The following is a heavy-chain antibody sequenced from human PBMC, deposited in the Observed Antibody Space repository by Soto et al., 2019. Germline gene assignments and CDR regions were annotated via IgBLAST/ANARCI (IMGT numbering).Heavy chain of an antibody. D-gene: IGHD5-12*01. J-gene: IGHJ2*01. Sequence: QVQLVQSGAEVKKPGSSVTVSCKASGGTFSSYTISWVRQAPGQGLEWMGGIIPIFGTANYAQKFQGRVTITADESTHTAYMALSSLSSEDTAVYYCARGNHRWLQLWYFDLWGRGTLVTVSS. CDR3: ARGNHRWLQLWYFDL. CDR1: GGTFSSYT. CDR2: IIPIFGTA. V-gene: IGHV1-69*12.